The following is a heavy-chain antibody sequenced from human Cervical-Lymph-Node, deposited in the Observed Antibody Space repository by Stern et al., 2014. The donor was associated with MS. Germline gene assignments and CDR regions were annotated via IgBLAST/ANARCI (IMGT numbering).Heavy chain of an antibody. Sequence: LQLVESGGGVVQPGRSLRLSCAASGFTFSYHAMHWVRQAPGKGLEWVAVISYDGSDKNDADSVKGRLTISRDNSRDTLYLQMNRLRVDDTAVYYLARGGAVATRDYFFDYWGQGILVTVSS. D-gene: IGHD5-12*01. CDR1: GFTFSYHA. CDR3: ARGGAVATRDYFFDY. CDR2: ISYDGSDK. V-gene: IGHV3-30*01. J-gene: IGHJ4*02.